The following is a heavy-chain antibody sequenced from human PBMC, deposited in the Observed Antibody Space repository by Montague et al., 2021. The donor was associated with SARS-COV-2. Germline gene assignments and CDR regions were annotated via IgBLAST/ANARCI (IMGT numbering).Heavy chain of an antibody. D-gene: IGHD3-10*01. CDR3: ARGMIRGVTTPFDY. J-gene: IGHJ4*02. CDR1: SGSIISSGYY. Sequence: SETLSLTCSVSSGSIISSGYYWGWIRQPPGKELEWIGNIYYSGTTYYNPSLQSRGTISVDTSKHHLSLRLSSVTAADTAVYFCARGMIRGVTTPFDYWGQGSQVTVSS. V-gene: IGHV4-39*02. CDR2: IYYSGTT.